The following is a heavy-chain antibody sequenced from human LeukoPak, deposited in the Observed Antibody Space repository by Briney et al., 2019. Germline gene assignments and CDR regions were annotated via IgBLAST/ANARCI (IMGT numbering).Heavy chain of an antibody. V-gene: IGHV5-51*01. CDR3: ASGASSRGYYYYGMDV. CDR2: IYPGDSDT. D-gene: IGHD4/OR15-4a*01. J-gene: IGHJ6*02. Sequence: GESLKISCKGSGYSFTSYWIGWVRQMPGKGLEWMGIIYPGDSDTRYSSSFQGQVTISADKSISTAYLQWSSLKASDTAMYYCASGASSRGYYYYGMDVWGQGTTVTVSS. CDR1: GYSFTSYW.